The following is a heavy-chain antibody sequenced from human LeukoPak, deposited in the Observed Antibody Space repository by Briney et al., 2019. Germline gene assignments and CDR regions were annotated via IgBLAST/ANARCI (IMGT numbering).Heavy chain of an antibody. CDR3: ARGGGWYDS. CDR2: IYYSGST. D-gene: IGHD4-23*01. CDR1: GGSISNYY. Sequence: PAETLSLTCTVSGGSISNYYWSWIRQPPGKGPEWIGYIYYSGSTNYNPSLRSRVTISVDSSKNQFSLKLSSVTAADTAVYYCARGGGWYDSWGQGTLVTVSS. V-gene: IGHV4-59*01. J-gene: IGHJ5*01.